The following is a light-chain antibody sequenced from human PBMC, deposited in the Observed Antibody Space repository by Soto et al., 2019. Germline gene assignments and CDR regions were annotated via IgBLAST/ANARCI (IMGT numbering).Light chain of an antibody. Sequence: EIVLTQSPGTLSLSPGERATLSCRAVQSINNNYLAWYQQKRGQAPRLLIYGASSRATGIPDRFSGSVSGTDFTLTISRLEPDDFAVYYCQQYGGSPRTFGQGTKVEIK. CDR3: QQYGGSPRT. J-gene: IGKJ1*01. V-gene: IGKV3-20*01. CDR2: GAS. CDR1: QSINNNY.